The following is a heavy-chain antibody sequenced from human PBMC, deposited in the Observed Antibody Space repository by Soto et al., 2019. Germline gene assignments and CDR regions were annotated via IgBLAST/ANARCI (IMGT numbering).Heavy chain of an antibody. CDR3: ATPTYYHDSSAPPAY. J-gene: IGHJ4*02. CDR2: ISSSSSTI. V-gene: IGHV3-48*01. D-gene: IGHD3-22*01. CDR1: GFTFSTYS. Sequence: PGGSLRLSCAASGFTFSTYSMNWVRQAPGKGLEWVSYISSSSSTIFYTDSVKGRFTVSRDNAKNSLYLQMNSLRAEDTAVYYCATPTYYHDSSAPPAYRGQGTLVTVSS.